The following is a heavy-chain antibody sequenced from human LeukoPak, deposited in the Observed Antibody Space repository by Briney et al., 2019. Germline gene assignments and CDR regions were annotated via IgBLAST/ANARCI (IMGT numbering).Heavy chain of an antibody. V-gene: IGHV4-59*01. CDR1: GGSISSYY. CDR2: IYYSAST. J-gene: IGHJ6*02. D-gene: IGHD3-3*01. CDR3: ARGPYYDFWSGYSAYYYYGMDV. Sequence: PSETLSLTCTVSGGSISSYYWSWIRQPPGKGLEWIGYIYYSASTNYNPSLKSRVTISVDTSKNQFSLKLSSVTAADTAVYYCARGPYYDFWSGYSAYYYYGMDVWGQGTTVTVSS.